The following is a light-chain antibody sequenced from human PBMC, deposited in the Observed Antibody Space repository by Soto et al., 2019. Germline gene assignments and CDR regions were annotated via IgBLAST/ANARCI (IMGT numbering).Light chain of an antibody. CDR3: QHYNSYSAA. CDR1: QSVSSSY. Sequence: EIVLTQSPGTLSLSPGERATLSCRARQSVSSSYLAWYQQKPGQAPRLLIYGASSRATGIPDRFSGSGSGTDFPLTISRLEPEYFAVYYCQHYNSYSAAFGHGTKVELK. CDR2: GAS. V-gene: IGKV3-20*01. J-gene: IGKJ1*01.